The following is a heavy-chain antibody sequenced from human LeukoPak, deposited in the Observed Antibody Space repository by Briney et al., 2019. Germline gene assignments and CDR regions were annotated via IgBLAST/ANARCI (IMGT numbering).Heavy chain of an antibody. Sequence: PGGSLRLSCAAPGFTFSSYWIHWVRQAPGKGLVCVSRITSDGSSTSYADSVRGRFTISRDNAKNTVYLQMNSLRPEDTAVYYCARDLTGAVFDSWGQGTLVTVSS. D-gene: IGHD1-26*01. CDR3: ARDLTGAVFDS. CDR1: GFTFSSYW. J-gene: IGHJ4*02. CDR2: ITSDGSST. V-gene: IGHV3-74*01.